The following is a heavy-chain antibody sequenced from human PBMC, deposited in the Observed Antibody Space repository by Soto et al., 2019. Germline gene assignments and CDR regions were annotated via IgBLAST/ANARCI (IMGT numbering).Heavy chain of an antibody. CDR1: GGTFSSYA. Sequence: SVKVSCKASGGTFSSYAISWVRQAPGQGLEWMGGIIPRSGTSNYAQKFQGRVTITADESKNTLYLQMNSLRAEDTAVYYCARDISCSGGSCYDYYYYYGMDVWGQGTTVTVSS. CDR3: ARDISCSGGSCYDYYYYYGMDV. D-gene: IGHD2-15*01. V-gene: IGHV1-69*13. J-gene: IGHJ6*02. CDR2: IIPRSGTS.